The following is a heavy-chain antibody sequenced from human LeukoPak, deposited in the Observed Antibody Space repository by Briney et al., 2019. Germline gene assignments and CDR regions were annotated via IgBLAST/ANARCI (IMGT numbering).Heavy chain of an antibody. Sequence: SQTLSLTCTVSGGSISSGDDYWSWIRQPPGTGLEWIGYIYYSGSTYYNPSLKSRVTISVDTSKNQFSLKLSSVTAADTAVYYCARVVRREQQLVEDYWGQGALVTVSS. V-gene: IGHV4-30-4*01. D-gene: IGHD6-13*01. CDR3: ARVVRREQQLVEDY. J-gene: IGHJ4*02. CDR1: GGSISSGDDY. CDR2: IYYSGST.